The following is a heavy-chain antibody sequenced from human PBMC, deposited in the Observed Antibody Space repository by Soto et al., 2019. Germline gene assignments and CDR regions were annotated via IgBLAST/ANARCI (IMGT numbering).Heavy chain of an antibody. CDR3: ARLPYCTSNSCYDPDYLDY. V-gene: IGHV5-51*01. CDR1: GYSFTSYW. D-gene: IGHD2-2*01. J-gene: IGHJ4*02. Sequence: PGASLKISCKGSGYSFTSYWIGWVRQMPGKGLEWMGIIYPGDSDTRYSPSFQGQVTISADKSISTAYLQWSSLKASDTAMYYCARLPYCTSNSCYDPDYLDYWGQGTLVTAPQ. CDR2: IYPGDSDT.